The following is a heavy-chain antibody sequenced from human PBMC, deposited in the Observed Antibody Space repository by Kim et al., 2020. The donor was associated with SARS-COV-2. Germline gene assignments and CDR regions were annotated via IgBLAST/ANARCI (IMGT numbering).Heavy chain of an antibody. D-gene: IGHD6-13*01. J-gene: IGHJ4*02. Sequence: ASVKVSCKASGYTFTSYGISWVRQAPGQGLEWMGWISAYNGNTNYAQKLQGRVTMTTDTSTSTAYMELRSLRSDDTAVYYCAREPAAAGTPAYFDYWGQGTLVTVSS. CDR3: AREPAAAGTPAYFDY. V-gene: IGHV1-18*01. CDR1: GYTFTSYG. CDR2: ISAYNGNT.